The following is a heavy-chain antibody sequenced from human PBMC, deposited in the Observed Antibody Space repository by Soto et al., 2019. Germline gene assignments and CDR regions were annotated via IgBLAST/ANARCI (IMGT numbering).Heavy chain of an antibody. CDR2: IWYDGSNM. CDR1: GFTFRSNG. J-gene: IGHJ4*02. Sequence: LRLSCVASGFTFRSNGMHWVRQAPGRGLEWLAVIWYDGSNMYYADSVKGRFTISRDNSKNTLYLQMNSLKASDTAIYYCATWRSSHWFDYWGQGTLVTVSS. CDR3: ATWRSSHWFDY. V-gene: IGHV3-33*01. D-gene: IGHD2-2*01.